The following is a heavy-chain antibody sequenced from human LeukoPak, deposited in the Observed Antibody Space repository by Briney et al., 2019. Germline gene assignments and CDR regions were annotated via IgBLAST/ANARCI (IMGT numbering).Heavy chain of an antibody. D-gene: IGHD3-9*01. Sequence: ASVKVSCKASGYTFTSYYMHWVRQAPEQGLEWMGIINPSGGSTSYAQKFQGRVTMTRDTSTSTVYMELSSLRSEDTAVYYCARDGGSGYFDWLLKYNWFDPWGQGTLVTVSS. J-gene: IGHJ5*02. CDR2: INPSGGST. V-gene: IGHV1-46*01. CDR1: GYTFTSYY. CDR3: ARDGGSGYFDWLLKYNWFDP.